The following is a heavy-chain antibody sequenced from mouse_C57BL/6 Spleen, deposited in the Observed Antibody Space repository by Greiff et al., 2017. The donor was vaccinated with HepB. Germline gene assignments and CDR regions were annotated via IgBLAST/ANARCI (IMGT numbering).Heavy chain of an antibody. Sequence: VKLQESGAELARPGASVKLSCKASGYTFTSYGISWVKQRTGQGLEWIGEIYPRSGNTYYNEKFKGKATLTADKSSSTAYMELRSLTSEDSAVYFCARRMVTTSYYYAMDYWGQGTSVTVSS. V-gene: IGHV1-81*01. CDR1: GYTFTSYG. D-gene: IGHD2-1*01. J-gene: IGHJ4*01. CDR3: ARRMVTTSYYYAMDY. CDR2: IYPRSGNT.